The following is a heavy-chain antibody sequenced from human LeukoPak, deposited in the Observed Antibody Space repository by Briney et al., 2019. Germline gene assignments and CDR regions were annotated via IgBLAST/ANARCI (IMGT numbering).Heavy chain of an antibody. CDR3: ARDSVGRSNWFDP. Sequence: GSLRLSCAASGFTFSSYEMNWVRQAPGKGLEWVSYISSSGSTIYYADSVKGRFTISRDNAKNSLYLQMNSLRAEDTAVYYCARDSVGRSNWFDPWGQGTLVTVSS. CDR1: GFTFSSYE. J-gene: IGHJ5*02. CDR2: ISSSGSTI. V-gene: IGHV3-48*03.